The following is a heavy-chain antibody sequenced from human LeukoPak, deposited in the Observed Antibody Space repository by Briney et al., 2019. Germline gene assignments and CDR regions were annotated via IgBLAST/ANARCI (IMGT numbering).Heavy chain of an antibody. V-gene: IGHV3-21*04. CDR3: AKGYCSGGSCYLLTGYFDL. CDR2: ITSDSSNI. CDR1: EFVFSNHA. D-gene: IGHD2-15*01. Sequence: GGSLRLSCVASEFVFSNHAMIWVRQAPGKGLEWISSITSDSSNIFYANSVRGRFTISRDNAKNSLYLQMNSLRAEDTALYYCAKGYCSGGSCYLLTGYFDLWGRGTLVTVSS. J-gene: IGHJ2*01.